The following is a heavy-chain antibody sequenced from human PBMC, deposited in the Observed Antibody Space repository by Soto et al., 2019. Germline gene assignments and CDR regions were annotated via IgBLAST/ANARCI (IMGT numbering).Heavy chain of an antibody. CDR3: AYRPFFEWAPYYGLDV. Sequence: QMQLQESGPGLVKPSETLSLTCVVSGGSITGSDWWTWVRQSPEKGLEWIGEIFHSGNTNYSPSLKSRVTISLDKSANQFSLKVHSVTAADTAIYYCAYRPFFEWAPYYGLDVWGPGTTVIVSS. D-gene: IGHD3-3*02. V-gene: IGHV4-4*02. CDR2: IFHSGNT. CDR1: GGSITGSDW. J-gene: IGHJ6*02.